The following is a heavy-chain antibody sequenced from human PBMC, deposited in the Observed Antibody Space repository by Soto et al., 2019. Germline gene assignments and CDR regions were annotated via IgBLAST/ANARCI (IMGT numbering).Heavy chain of an antibody. V-gene: IGHV3-48*02. Sequence: EVQLVESGGGFVQPGGALRLSCAASGFTFSSYCMNWVRQAPGKGPEWVSFNRSDSSDVYYADSVRGRFTISRDNSTNSLYLQMNSLRDEDTAVYYCARVSYYDRSAIANFAYWGQGTLVTVSS. CDR3: ARVSYYDRSAIANFAY. J-gene: IGHJ4*02. CDR2: NRSDSSDV. D-gene: IGHD3-22*01. CDR1: GFTFSSYC.